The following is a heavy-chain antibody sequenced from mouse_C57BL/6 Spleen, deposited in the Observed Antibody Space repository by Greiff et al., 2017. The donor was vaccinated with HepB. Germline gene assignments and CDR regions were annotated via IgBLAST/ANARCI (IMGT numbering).Heavy chain of an antibody. Sequence: EVQLQQSGPELVKPGASVKISCKASGYTFTDYYMNWVKQSHGKSLEWIGDINPNNGGTSYNQKFKGKATLTVDKSSSTAYMELRSLTSEDSAVYYCVCFYGSSPYYAMDYWGQGTSVTVSS. CDR2: INPNNGGT. D-gene: IGHD1-1*01. CDR1: GYTFTDYY. V-gene: IGHV1-26*01. CDR3: VCFYGSSPYYAMDY. J-gene: IGHJ4*01.